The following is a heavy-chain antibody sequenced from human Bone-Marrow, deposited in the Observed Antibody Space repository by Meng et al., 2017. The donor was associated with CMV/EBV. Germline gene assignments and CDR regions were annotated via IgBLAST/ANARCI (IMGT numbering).Heavy chain of an antibody. Sequence: GESLKISCAASGFHYSGYWMSWVRQAPGKGLEWVANIKYHGTEKYYVDSVKGRFTISRDNAENSLFLQMNSLRAEDTAVYYCARELSAADYYFDYWGRGTLVTVPS. CDR1: GFHYSGYW. J-gene: IGHJ4*02. CDR2: IKYHGTEK. D-gene: IGHD6-13*01. CDR3: ARELSAADYYFDY. V-gene: IGHV3-7*01.